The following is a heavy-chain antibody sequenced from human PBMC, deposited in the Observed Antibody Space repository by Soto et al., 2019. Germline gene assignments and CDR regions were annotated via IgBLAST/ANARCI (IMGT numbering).Heavy chain of an antibody. CDR3: ARRVAIAAAEYYYYYYGMDV. CDR2: IYHSGST. V-gene: IGHV4-4*02. CDR1: GGSISSSNW. D-gene: IGHD6-13*01. Sequence: SETLSLTCAVSGGSISSSNWWSWVRQPPGKGLEWIGEIYHSGSTNYNPSLKSRVTISVDKSKNQFSLKLSSVTAADTAVYYCARRVAIAAAEYYYYYYGMDVWGQGTTVTVSS. J-gene: IGHJ6*02.